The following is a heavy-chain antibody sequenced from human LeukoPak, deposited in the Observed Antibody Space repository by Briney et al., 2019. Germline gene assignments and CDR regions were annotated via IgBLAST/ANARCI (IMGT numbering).Heavy chain of an antibody. Sequence: SQTLSLTCTVSGVSISSGGYYWSWIRQHPGKGLEWIGYIYYCGSTYYNPSLKSRVTISVDTSKNQFSLKLSSVTAADTAVYYCARVRYCSGGRCYDKRGPFDYWGQGTLVTVSS. J-gene: IGHJ4*02. CDR1: GVSISSGGYY. D-gene: IGHD2-15*01. CDR3: ARVRYCSGGRCYDKRGPFDY. V-gene: IGHV4-31*03. CDR2: IYYCGST.